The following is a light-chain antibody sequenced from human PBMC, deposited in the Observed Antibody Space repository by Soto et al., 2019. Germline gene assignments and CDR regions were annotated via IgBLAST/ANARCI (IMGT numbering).Light chain of an antibody. J-gene: IGLJ2*01. Sequence: SYELTQPPSVSVAPGKTARITCGGNNIGSKSVHWYQQKPGQAPVLVIYYDSDQHSGIPERFSGSNSGNTATLTISRVEVGDEADYYCQVWDSSSDHVVFGGGTKLTVL. CDR1: NIGSKS. V-gene: IGLV3-21*04. CDR3: QVWDSSSDHVV. CDR2: YDS.